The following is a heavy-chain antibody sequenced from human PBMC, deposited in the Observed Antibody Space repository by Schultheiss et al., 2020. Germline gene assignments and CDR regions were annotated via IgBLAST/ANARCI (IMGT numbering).Heavy chain of an antibody. D-gene: IGHD5-12*01. V-gene: IGHV3-23*01. Sequence: GGSLRLSCAASGFTFSSYAMSWVRQAPGKGLEWVSAISGSGGSTYYADSVKGRFTISRDNSKNTLYLQMNSLRAEDTAVYYCHRVATTFHLSWYFDLWGRGTLVTVSS. CDR1: GFTFSSYA. CDR3: HRVATTFHLSWYFDL. J-gene: IGHJ2*01. CDR2: ISGSGGST.